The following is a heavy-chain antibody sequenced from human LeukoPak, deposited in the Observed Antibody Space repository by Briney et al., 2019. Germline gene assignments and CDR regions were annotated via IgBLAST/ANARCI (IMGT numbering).Heavy chain of an antibody. D-gene: IGHD2-15*01. CDR3: ARDLYCSGGSCNLGDYFDY. V-gene: IGHV4-61*02. CDR2: IYTSGST. CDR1: GGSISSGSYY. Sequence: PSQTLSLTCTVSGGSISSGSYYWSWIRQPAGKGLEWIGRIYTSGSTNYNPSLKSRVTISVDTSKNQFSLKLSSVTAADTAVYYCARDLYCSGGSCNLGDYFDYWGQGTLVTVSS. J-gene: IGHJ4*02.